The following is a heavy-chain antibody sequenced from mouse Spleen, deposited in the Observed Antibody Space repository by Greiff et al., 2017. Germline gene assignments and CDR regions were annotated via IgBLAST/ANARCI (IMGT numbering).Heavy chain of an antibody. CDR3: ARRHYGYWYFDV. CDR1: GYSFTGYY. D-gene: IGHD1-1*01. V-gene: IGHV1-42*01. CDR2: INPSTGGT. Sequence: VQLQQSGPELVKPGASVKISCKASGYSFTGYYMNWVKQSPEKSLEWIGEINPSTGGTTYNQKFKAKATLTVDKSSSTAYMQLKSLTSEDSAVYYCARRHYGYWYFDVWGAGTTVTVSS. J-gene: IGHJ1*01.